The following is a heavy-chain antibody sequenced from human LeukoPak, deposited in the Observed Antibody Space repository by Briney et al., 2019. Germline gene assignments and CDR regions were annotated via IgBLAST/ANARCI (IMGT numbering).Heavy chain of an antibody. CDR1: GYTFTGYY. D-gene: IGHD6-13*01. CDR3: ARSSIIAAAGPYYFDY. CDR2: INPNSGGT. J-gene: IGHJ4*02. V-gene: IGHV1-2*02. Sequence: ASVKVSCKASGYTFTGYYMHWVRQAPGQGLEWMGWINPNSGGTNYAQKFQGRVTMTRDKSIRTAYMELSSLRSEDTAVYYCARSSIIAAAGPYYFDYWGQGTLVTVSS.